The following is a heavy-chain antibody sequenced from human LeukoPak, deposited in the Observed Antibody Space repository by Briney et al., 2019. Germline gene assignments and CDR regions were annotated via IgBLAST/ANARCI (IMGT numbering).Heavy chain of an antibody. J-gene: IGHJ6*03. V-gene: IGHV3-11*01. Sequence: GGSLRLSCAASGFTFSDYYMSWIRQAPGKGLEWVSYISSSGSTIYYADSVKGRFTISRDNAKNSLYLQMNSLRAEDTAVYYCARDFADTYYYHYMDVWGKGTTVTISS. CDR1: GFTFSDYY. D-gene: IGHD3-3*01. CDR2: ISSSGSTI. CDR3: ARDFADTYYYHYMDV.